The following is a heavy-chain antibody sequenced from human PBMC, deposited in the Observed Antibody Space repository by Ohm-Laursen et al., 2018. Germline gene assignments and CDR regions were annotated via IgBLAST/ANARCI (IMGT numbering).Heavy chain of an antibody. D-gene: IGHD3-3*01. V-gene: IGHV4-4*07. CDR3: AREYPDFWSGYNDY. Sequence: TLSLTCTVSGGSISSYYWSWIRQPAGKGLEWIGRIYTSGSTNYNPSLKSRVTMSVDTSKNQFSLKLSSVTAADTAVYYCAREYPDFWSGYNDYWGQGTLVTVSS. CDR2: IYTSGST. CDR1: GGSISSYY. J-gene: IGHJ4*02.